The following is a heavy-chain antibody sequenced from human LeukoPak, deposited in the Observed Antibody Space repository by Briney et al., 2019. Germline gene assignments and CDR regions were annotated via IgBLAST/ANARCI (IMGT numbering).Heavy chain of an antibody. CDR2: IYYSGST. CDR3: ARHLFDGYNFDY. J-gene: IGHJ4*02. V-gene: IGHV4-59*08. CDR1: GGSISSYY. D-gene: IGHD5-24*01. Sequence: PSETLSLTCTVSGGSISSYYWGWIRQPPGKGLEWIGYIYYSGSTNYNPSLKSRVTISVDTSKNQFSLKLSSVTAADTAVYYCARHLFDGYNFDYWGQGTLVTVSS.